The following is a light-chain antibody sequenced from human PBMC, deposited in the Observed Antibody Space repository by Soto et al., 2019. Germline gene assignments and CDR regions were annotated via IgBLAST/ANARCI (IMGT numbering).Light chain of an antibody. CDR1: QSVSSY. J-gene: IGKJ1*01. CDR2: DAS. V-gene: IGKV3-11*01. CDR3: QQRSNWPPTWT. Sequence: EMVLMLSLAILNLSPGGRSTLSCRASQSVSSYLAWYQQKPGQAPRLLIYDASNRATGIPARFSGSGSGTDFTLTISSLEPEDFAVYYCQQRSNWPPTWTFGQGTRWIS.